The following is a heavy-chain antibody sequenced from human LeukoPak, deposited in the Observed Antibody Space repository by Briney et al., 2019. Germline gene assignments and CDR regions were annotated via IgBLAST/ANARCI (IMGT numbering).Heavy chain of an antibody. V-gene: IGHV3-48*03. CDR1: GFTFSSYE. Sequence: GGSLRLSCAASGFTFSSYEMNWVRQAPGKGLEWVSYISSSGSTIYYADSVKGRFTISRDKVKNSLYLQMNSLRGDDTAVYYCARDGLPVALDKWGQGTLVTVSS. J-gene: IGHJ4*02. CDR2: ISSSGSTI. D-gene: IGHD2-2*01. CDR3: ARDGLPVALDK.